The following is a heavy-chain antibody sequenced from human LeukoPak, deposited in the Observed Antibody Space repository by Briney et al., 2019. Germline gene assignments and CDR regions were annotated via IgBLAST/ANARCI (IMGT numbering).Heavy chain of an antibody. CDR3: AKDQDSGKYYVRHFQH. D-gene: IGHD1-26*01. V-gene: IGHV3-30*18. CDR2: VSYDGSKK. CDR1: GFAFSSYG. Sequence: GGSLRLSCAASGFAFSSYGMHWVRQAPGKGLEWVGVVSYDGSKKFYADSVKGRFTISRDNSKNTLSLQMGSLRAEDTAVYYCAKDQDSGKYYVRHFQHWGQGTLVTVSS. J-gene: IGHJ1*01.